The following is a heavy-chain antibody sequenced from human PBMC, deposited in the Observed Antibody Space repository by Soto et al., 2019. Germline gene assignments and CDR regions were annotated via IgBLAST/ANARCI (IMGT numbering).Heavy chain of an antibody. J-gene: IGHJ6*02. V-gene: IGHV1-18*01. Sequence: ASVKVSCKASGYTFTSYGISWVRQAPGQGLEWMGWISAYNGNTNYARKLQGRVTMTTDTSTSTAYMELRSLRSDDTAVYYCAINDFWKSFYYYYGMDVWGQGNTVTVSS. D-gene: IGHD3-3*01. CDR3: AINDFWKSFYYYYGMDV. CDR2: ISAYNGNT. CDR1: GYTFTSYG.